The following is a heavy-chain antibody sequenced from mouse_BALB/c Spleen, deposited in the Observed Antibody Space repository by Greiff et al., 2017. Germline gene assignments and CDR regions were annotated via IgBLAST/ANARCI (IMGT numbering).Heavy chain of an antibody. CDR1: GYTFTSYW. CDR3: TRGVYDCYYRYAMDY. J-gene: IGHJ4*01. V-gene: IGHV1-5*01. CDR2: IYPGNSDT. D-gene: IGHD2-3*01. Sequence: VQLQQSGTVLARPGASVKMSCKASGYTFTSYWMHWVKQRPGQGLEWIGAIYPGNSDTSYNQKFKGKAKLTAVTSTSTAYMELSSLTNDDSAVYYCTRGVYDCYYRYAMDYWGQGTSVTVSS.